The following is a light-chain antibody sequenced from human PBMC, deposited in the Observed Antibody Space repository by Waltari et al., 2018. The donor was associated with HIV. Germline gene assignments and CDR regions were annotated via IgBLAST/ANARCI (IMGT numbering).Light chain of an antibody. Sequence: QSVLTQPPSASGTPGQRVTISGSGSSSNIGGNNVNWYQQVPGTAPKLLIYSKHQRPSGFPDGFSGSKSGTSACLAISGLQSEDEADYYCSTWEVSLNGYWGFGGGTKLTVL. CDR3: STWEVSLNGYWG. CDR1: SSNIGGNN. CDR2: SKH. J-gene: IGLJ3*02. V-gene: IGLV1-44*01.